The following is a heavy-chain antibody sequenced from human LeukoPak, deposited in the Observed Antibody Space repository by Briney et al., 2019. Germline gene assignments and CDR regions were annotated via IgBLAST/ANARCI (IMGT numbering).Heavy chain of an antibody. J-gene: IGHJ4*02. CDR2: IYYGGST. CDR1: GDSINSNY. Sequence: SETLSLTCSVSGDSINSNYWSWMRQPPGKGLEWIGYIYYGGSTNYNPSLKSRVSMSVDTSKNQFSLNLSSVTAADTAVYHCARLLAGCPGGRCRAHFDYWGQRTLVTVSS. V-gene: IGHV4-59*01. D-gene: IGHD2-15*01. CDR3: ARLLAGCPGGRCRAHFDY.